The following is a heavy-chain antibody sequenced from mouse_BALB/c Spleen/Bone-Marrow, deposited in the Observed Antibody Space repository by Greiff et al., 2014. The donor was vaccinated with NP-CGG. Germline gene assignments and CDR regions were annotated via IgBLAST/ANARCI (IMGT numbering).Heavy chain of an antibody. CDR3: ARDTMDY. Sequence: QVQLQQPGPELVKPGASVGISCKASGYTFTSYYIHWVKQRPGQGLEWIGWIYPGNVNTKYNEKFKGKATLTADKSSSTAYMQLSSLTSEDSAVYFCARDTMDYWGQGTSVTVSS. V-gene: IGHV1S56*01. J-gene: IGHJ4*01. CDR1: GYTFTSYY. CDR2: IYPGNVNT.